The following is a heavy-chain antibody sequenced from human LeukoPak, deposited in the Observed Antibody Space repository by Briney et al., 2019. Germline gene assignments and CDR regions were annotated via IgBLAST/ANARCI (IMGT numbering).Heavy chain of an antibody. V-gene: IGHV3-23*01. CDR2: ISPGGGPT. D-gene: IGHD5-24*01. Sequence: GGSLRLSCAGSGFPFSSHGMNWVRQAPGKGLEWVSGISPGGGPTYYADSVKGRFTISRDDSKNTLYLQMKNLRAEDTAVYYCATYGMATIQIVGPNLDHWGQGTLVTVSS. CDR1: GFPFSSHG. J-gene: IGHJ4*02. CDR3: ATYGMATIQIVGPNLDH.